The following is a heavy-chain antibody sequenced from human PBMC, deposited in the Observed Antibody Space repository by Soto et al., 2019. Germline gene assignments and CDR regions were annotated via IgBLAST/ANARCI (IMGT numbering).Heavy chain of an antibody. Sequence: SGPTLVNPTQTLTLTCTFSGFSLSTSGMCVSWIRQPPGKALGWLAVIEWDDDKYYSTSLKTRLTISKDTSKNLVVLTMTNMDPVDTATYYCARIPSTSPWEYGMDVWGQGTTVTVSS. CDR1: GFSLSTSGMC. J-gene: IGHJ6*02. D-gene: IGHD1-26*01. V-gene: IGHV2-70*01. CDR2: IEWDDDK. CDR3: ARIPSTSPWEYGMDV.